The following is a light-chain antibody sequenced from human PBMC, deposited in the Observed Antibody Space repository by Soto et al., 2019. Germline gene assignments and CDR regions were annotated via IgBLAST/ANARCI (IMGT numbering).Light chain of an antibody. V-gene: IGKV1-39*01. CDR1: QSISSY. CDR2: AAS. Sequence: DIQMTQSPSSLSASVGDRVTITFRASQSISSYLNWYQQKPGKAPKLLIYAASSLQSGVPSRFSGSGSGTDFTLTISSLQPEDFATYYCQQSYSTPYTFGQGTKLETK. J-gene: IGKJ2*01. CDR3: QQSYSTPYT.